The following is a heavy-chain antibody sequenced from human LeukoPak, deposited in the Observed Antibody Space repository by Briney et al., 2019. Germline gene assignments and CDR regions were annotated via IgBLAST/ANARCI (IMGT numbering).Heavy chain of an antibody. CDR1: GFTFSSYA. CDR3: AKDQPDSSGWYTTPASGFDY. Sequence: GGFLRLSCAASGFTFSSYAMSWVRQAPGKGLEWVSAISGSGGSTYYADSVKGRFTISRDNSKNTLYLQMNSLRAEDTAVYYCAKDQPDSSGWYTTPASGFDYWGQGTLVTVSS. D-gene: IGHD6-19*01. CDR2: ISGSGGST. V-gene: IGHV3-23*01. J-gene: IGHJ4*02.